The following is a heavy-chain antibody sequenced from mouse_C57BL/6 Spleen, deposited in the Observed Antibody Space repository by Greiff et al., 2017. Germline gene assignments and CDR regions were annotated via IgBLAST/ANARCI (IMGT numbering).Heavy chain of an antibody. CDR1: GYTFTSYW. CDR3: ARERITSDVSPFAY. J-gene: IGHJ2*01. Sequence: VQLQQPGAELVKPGASVKLSCKASGYTFTSYWMHWVKQRPGQGLEWIGMLHPNSGSTNYNEKFKSKATLTVDKSYSTAYMQLSSLTSEDSAVYDCARERITSDVSPFAYWGQGTTLTVSS. V-gene: IGHV1-64*01. CDR2: LHPNSGST. D-gene: IGHD1-3*01.